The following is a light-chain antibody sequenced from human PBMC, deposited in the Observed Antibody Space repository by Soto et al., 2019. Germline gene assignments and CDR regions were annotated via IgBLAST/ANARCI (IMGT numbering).Light chain of an antibody. CDR3: CSHAGSGTLV. J-gene: IGLJ3*02. Sequence: QSALTQPASVSGSPGQSISISCTGTSSDVGKYKFVSWYQQHPGKAPKLIIYEGTKRPSGVSNRFSGSKSGNTASLTISGLQSEDEADYYCCSHAGSGTLVFGGGTQVTVL. V-gene: IGLV2-23*01. CDR2: EGT. CDR1: SSDVGKYKF.